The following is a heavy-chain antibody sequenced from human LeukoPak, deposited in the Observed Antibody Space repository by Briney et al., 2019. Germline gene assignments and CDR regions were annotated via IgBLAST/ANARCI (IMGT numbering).Heavy chain of an antibody. CDR1: GYTFTSYG. V-gene: IGHV1-18*01. D-gene: IGHD4-11*01. J-gene: IGHJ4*02. CDR3: ARDTVTRGGLN. Sequence: ASMKVSCKASGYTFTSYGISWVRQAPGQGLEWMGWISAYNGNTNYAQKFQGRVTITADESTSTAYMELSSLRSEDTAVYYCARDTVTRGGLNWGQGTLVTVSS. CDR2: ISAYNGNT.